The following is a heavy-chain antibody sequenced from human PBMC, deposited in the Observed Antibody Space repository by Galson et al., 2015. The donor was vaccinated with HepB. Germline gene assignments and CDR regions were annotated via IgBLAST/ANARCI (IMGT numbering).Heavy chain of an antibody. CDR2: ISSSSGTI. V-gene: IGHV3-48*04. J-gene: IGHJ4*02. Sequence: SLRLSCAASGFTFSSYSMNWVRQAPGKGLEWVSYISSSSGTIHYADSVKGRFTISRDNAKNSLHLQMSSLRADDTAVYYCARGLYYFDYWGQGTLVTASS. D-gene: IGHD2/OR15-2a*01. CDR1: GFTFSSYS. CDR3: ARGLYYFDY.